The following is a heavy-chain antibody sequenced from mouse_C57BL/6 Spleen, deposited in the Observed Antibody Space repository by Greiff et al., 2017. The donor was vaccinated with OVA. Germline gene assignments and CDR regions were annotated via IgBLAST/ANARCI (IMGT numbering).Heavy chain of an antibody. J-gene: IGHJ3*01. Sequence: VQLQQSGPELVKPGASVKISCKASGYAFSSSWMNWVKQRPGKGLEWIGRIYPGDGDTNYNGKFKGKATLTADKSSSTAYMQLSSLTSEDSAVYFCASQLAWFADWGQGTLVTVSA. CDR2: IYPGDGDT. CDR1: GYAFSSSW. D-gene: IGHD4-1*02. CDR3: ASQLAWFAD. V-gene: IGHV1-82*01.